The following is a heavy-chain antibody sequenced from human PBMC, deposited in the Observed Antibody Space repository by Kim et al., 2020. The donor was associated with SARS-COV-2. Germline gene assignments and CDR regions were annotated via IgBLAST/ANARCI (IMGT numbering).Heavy chain of an antibody. CDR1: GGSVSSGDYF. CDR2: IYNSGST. Sequence: SQTLSLTCTVSGGSVSSGDYFWSGVRQPPGKGLEWIGYIYNSGSTSYNPSLKSRVTISVDSSKNQFCLNLNSVTAADTAVYYCARVATVWAFFDHWGQGSRVTVSS. D-gene: IGHD3-16*01. V-gene: IGHV4-30-4*01. J-gene: IGHJ4*02. CDR3: ARVATVWAFFDH.